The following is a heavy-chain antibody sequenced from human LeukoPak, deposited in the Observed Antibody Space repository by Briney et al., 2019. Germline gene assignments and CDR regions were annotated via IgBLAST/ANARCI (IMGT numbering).Heavy chain of an antibody. Sequence: NPSETLSLTCAVSGYSISSGYYWGWIRPPAGKGLEWIGRIYNSGSTSYNPSLKSRVTISMDTSKNQFSLKLNSVTAADTAVYYCARGRNDDVWGSYPTCFDFWGQGTLVTVSS. CDR2: IYNSGST. V-gene: IGHV4-38-2*01. J-gene: IGHJ4*02. D-gene: IGHD3-16*02. CDR1: GYSISSGYY. CDR3: ARGRNDDVWGSYPTCFDF.